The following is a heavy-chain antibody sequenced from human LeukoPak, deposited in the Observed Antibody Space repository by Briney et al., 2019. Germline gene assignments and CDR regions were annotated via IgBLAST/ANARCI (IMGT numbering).Heavy chain of an antibody. D-gene: IGHD3-16*01. CDR3: AKDRPPCDYVWDY. J-gene: IGHJ4*02. CDR1: GFTFSSYW. Sequence: GGSLRLSCAASGFTFSSYWMSWVRQAPGKGLEWVANIKQDGSEKYYVDSVKGRFTISRDNAKNSLYLQMNSLRAEDTAVYYCAKDRPPCDYVWDYWGQGTLVTVSS. CDR2: IKQDGSEK. V-gene: IGHV3-7*03.